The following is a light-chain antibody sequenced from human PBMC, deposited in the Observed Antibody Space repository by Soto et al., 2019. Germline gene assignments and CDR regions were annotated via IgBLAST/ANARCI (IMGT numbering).Light chain of an antibody. V-gene: IGLV2-14*01. J-gene: IGLJ1*01. CDR3: SSPSSSSTYV. CDR2: EVS. CDR1: GSDVGGYNF. Sequence: QSALTQPASVSGSPGQSITISCTGTGSDVGGYNFVSWYQQHPGKAPKLMIYEVSNRPTGVSNRFSGSKSGNTASLTISGLQAEDDADYYCSSPSSSSTYVFGTGTKLTVL.